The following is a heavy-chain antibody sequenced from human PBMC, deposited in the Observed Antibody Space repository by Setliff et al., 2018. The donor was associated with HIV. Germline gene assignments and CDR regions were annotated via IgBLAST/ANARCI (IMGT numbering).Heavy chain of an antibody. CDR1: GFSFSNAG. CDR2: IKKKVDGGTT. V-gene: IGHV3-15*01. CDR3: TTTFAAYDSSN. J-gene: IGHJ4*02. Sequence: GGSLRLSCAASGFSFSNAGMSWVRQAPGKGLEWIGLIKKKVDGGTTDYAAPVKGRFDISRDDSTNTVYLQMNSLKIEDTATYYCTTTFAAYDSSNWGQGTLVTVSS. D-gene: IGHD3-22*01.